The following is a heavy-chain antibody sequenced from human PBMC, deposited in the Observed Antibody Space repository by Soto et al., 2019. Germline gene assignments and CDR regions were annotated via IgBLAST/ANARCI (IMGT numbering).Heavy chain of an antibody. D-gene: IGHD1-7*01. CDR1: GGTFSSYA. Sequence: SVKVSCKASGGTFSSYAISWVRQAPGQGLEWMGGIIPIFGTANYAQKFQGRVTITADESTSTAYMELSSLRSEDTAVYYCARGVDAGTTRYGMDVWGQGTTVTVSS. V-gene: IGHV1-69*13. CDR3: ARGVDAGTTRYGMDV. CDR2: IIPIFGTA. J-gene: IGHJ6*02.